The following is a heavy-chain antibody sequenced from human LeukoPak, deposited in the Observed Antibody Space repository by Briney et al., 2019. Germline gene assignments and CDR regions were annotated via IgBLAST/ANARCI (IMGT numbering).Heavy chain of an antibody. Sequence: GASVKVSCKASGGTFSCYTISWVRQAPGQGLEWMGRIIPILGIANYAQKFQGRVTITADKSTSTAYMELSSLRSEDTAVYYCATNFLYDSSGYPFDYWGQGPLVTVSS. D-gene: IGHD3-22*01. CDR3: ATNFLYDSSGYPFDY. CDR1: GGTFSCYT. J-gene: IGHJ4*02. CDR2: IIPILGIA. V-gene: IGHV1-69*02.